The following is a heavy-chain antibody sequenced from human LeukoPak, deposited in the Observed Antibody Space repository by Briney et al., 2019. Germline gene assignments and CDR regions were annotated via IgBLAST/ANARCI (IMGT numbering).Heavy chain of an antibody. V-gene: IGHV3-30*18. J-gene: IGHJ3*02. CDR1: GFTFSSYG. CDR3: AKDLSSTSWHDAFDI. CDR2: ISYDGSNK. D-gene: IGHD2-2*01. Sequence: GGSLRLSCAASGFTFSSYGMHWVRQAPGKGLEWVAVISYDGSNKYYADSVKGRFTISRDNSKNTLYLQMNSLRAEDTAVYYCAKDLSSTSWHDAFDIWGQGTMVTVSS.